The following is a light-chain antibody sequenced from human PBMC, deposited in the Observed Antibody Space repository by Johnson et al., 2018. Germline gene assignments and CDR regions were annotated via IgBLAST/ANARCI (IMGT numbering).Light chain of an antibody. V-gene: IGLV1-51*02. Sequence: QSVLTQPPSVSAAPGQKVTISCSGSSSNIGNNYVSWYQQLPGTAPKLLIYENNKRPSGIPDRFSGSKSGTSAHLAITGLQTGDEADYYCGTWDSSLSAGNVFGTGTKVTVL. CDR3: GTWDSSLSAGNV. J-gene: IGLJ1*01. CDR1: SSNIGNNY. CDR2: ENN.